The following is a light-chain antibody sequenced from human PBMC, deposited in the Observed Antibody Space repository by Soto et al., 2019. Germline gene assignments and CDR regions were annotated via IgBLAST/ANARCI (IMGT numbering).Light chain of an antibody. V-gene: IGLV2-11*01. J-gene: IGLJ3*02. CDR1: SSDVGDYNY. CDR2: AVN. CDR3: CSYAGSYTWV. Sequence: QSALTEPRSVSGSPGQSVTISCTGTSSDVGDYNYVSWYQQHPGKAPKLLIYAVNMRPSGVPDRFSGSKSGNTASLTISGLQAEDEADYSCCSYAGSYTWVFGGGTKVTVL.